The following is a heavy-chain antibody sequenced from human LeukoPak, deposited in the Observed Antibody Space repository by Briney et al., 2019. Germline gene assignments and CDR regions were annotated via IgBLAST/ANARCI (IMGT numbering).Heavy chain of an antibody. D-gene: IGHD3-10*01. CDR2: ISYDGSNK. J-gene: IGHJ6*03. Sequence: PGGSLRLSCAASAFTFSSYGMHWVRQAPGKGLEWVAVISYDGSNKYYVDSVKGRFTISRDNSKNTLYLQMNSLRAEDTAVYYCATGPLMVRGVTRADYYYYMDVWGKGTTVTVSS. CDR1: AFTFSSYG. V-gene: IGHV3-30*03. CDR3: ATGPLMVRGVTRADYYYYMDV.